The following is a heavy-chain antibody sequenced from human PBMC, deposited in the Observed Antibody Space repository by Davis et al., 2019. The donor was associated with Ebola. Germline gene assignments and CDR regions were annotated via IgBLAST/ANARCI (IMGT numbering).Heavy chain of an antibody. CDR2: ITSSSSYI. CDR3: AKAAYPESSSTILYYYYMDV. J-gene: IGHJ6*03. CDR1: GFTFSRYS. Sequence: GGSLRLSCAASGFTFSRYSMNWVRQAPGKGLEWVSSITSSSSYISYADSVKGRFTISRDNSKNTLYLQMNSLRAEDTAGYYCAKAAYPESSSTILYYYYMDVWGKGTTVTVSS. D-gene: IGHD2-2*01. V-gene: IGHV3-21*01.